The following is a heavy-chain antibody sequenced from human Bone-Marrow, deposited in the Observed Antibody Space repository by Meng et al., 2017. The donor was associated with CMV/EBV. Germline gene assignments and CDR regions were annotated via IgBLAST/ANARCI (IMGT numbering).Heavy chain of an antibody. CDR1: GFTFSSYS. CDR3: GVTTVGYYYYGMDV. J-gene: IGHJ6*02. CDR2: ISSSSGVT. D-gene: IGHD4-11*01. V-gene: IGHV3-48*04. Sequence: GESLRLSCAASGFTFSSYSMNWVRQAPGKGLEWVSYISSSSGVTHHADSVKGRFTISRDNAKNSLYLQMNSLRAEDTAVYFCGVTTVGYYYYGMDVWGQGTTVTVSS.